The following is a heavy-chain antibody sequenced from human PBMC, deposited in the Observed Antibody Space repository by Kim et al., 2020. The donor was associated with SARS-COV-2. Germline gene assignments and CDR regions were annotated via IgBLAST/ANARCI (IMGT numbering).Heavy chain of an antibody. V-gene: IGHV4-4*07. CDR1: GGSISSYY. Sequence: SETLSLTCTVSGGSISSYYWSWIRQPAGKGLEWIGRIYTSGSTNYNPSLKSRVTMSVDTSKNQFSLKLSSVTAADTAVYYCARDYDSSGYYPLGYWGQGTLVTVSS. J-gene: IGHJ4*02. D-gene: IGHD3-22*01. CDR2: IYTSGST. CDR3: ARDYDSSGYYPLGY.